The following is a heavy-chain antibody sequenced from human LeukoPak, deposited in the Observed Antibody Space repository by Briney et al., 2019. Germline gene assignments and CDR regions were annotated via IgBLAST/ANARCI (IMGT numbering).Heavy chain of an antibody. D-gene: IGHD2-8*01. V-gene: IGHV1-18*01. CDR3: ARDFSNTWCFKVVVDY. CDR2: ISAYNGDT. J-gene: IGHJ4*02. CDR1: GYTFTNYG. Sequence: GASVKVSCKASGYTFTNYGITWVRQAPGQGLEWMGWISAYNGDTKYAQKLQGRVTMTTDTSTSTAYMELRSLTSDDTAVYYCARDFSNTWCFKVVVDYWGQGTLVTVSS.